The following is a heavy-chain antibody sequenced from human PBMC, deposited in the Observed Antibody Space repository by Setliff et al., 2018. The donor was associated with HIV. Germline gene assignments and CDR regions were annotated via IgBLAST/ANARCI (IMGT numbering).Heavy chain of an antibody. Sequence: GASVKVSCKASGYTFTSYGISWVRQAPGQGLEWMGWISAYNGNTNYGQKLQGRVTMTTDTSTSTAYMELRSLRSDDTAVYYCASRSYGSSDYYYYMDVWGKGTTVTVSS. CDR3: ASRSYGSSDYYYYMDV. D-gene: IGHD5-18*01. CDR2: ISAYNGNT. J-gene: IGHJ6*03. CDR1: GYTFTSYG. V-gene: IGHV1-18*01.